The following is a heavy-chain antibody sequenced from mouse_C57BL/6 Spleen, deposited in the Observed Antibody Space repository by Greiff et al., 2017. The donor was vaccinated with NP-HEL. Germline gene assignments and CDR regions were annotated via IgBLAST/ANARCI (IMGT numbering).Heavy chain of an antibody. V-gene: IGHV2-2*01. Sequence: VQLQQSGPGLVQPSQSLSITCTVSGFSLTSYGVHWVRQSPGKGLEWLGVIWSGGSTDYNAAFISRLSISKDNSKSQVFFKMNSLQADDTAIYYCARGSRRQRVFDYWGQGTTLTVSS. J-gene: IGHJ2*01. D-gene: IGHD2-2*01. CDR1: GFSLTSYG. CDR2: IWSGGST. CDR3: ARGSRRQRVFDY.